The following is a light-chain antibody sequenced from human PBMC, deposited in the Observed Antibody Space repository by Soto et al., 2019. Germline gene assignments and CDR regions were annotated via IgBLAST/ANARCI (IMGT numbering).Light chain of an antibody. J-gene: IGKJ1*01. CDR1: QSVSSSS. CDR2: GAS. V-gene: IGKV3-20*01. CDR3: QQYDSSPWT. Sequence: IVLTQSPGPPSLSPGERATLSCRASQSVSSSSLAWYQQKPGQAPRLLIYGASSRATGIPDRFSGSGSGTDFTLTISRLEPEDFAVYYCQQYDSSPWTFGQGTKVDIK.